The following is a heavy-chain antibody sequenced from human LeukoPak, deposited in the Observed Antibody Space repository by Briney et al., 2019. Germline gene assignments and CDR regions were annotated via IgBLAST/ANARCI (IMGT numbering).Heavy chain of an antibody. V-gene: IGHV1-24*01. CDR1: GYTLTELS. CDR2: FDPEDGET. Sequence: ASVKVCCKVSGYTLTELSMHWVRQAPGKGLEWMGRFDPEDGETIYAQKFQGRVTMTADTSTDTAYMELSSLRSEDTAVYYCATVGKMVRGVYTDYWGQGTLVTVSS. CDR3: ATVGKMVRGVYTDY. D-gene: IGHD3-10*01. J-gene: IGHJ4*02.